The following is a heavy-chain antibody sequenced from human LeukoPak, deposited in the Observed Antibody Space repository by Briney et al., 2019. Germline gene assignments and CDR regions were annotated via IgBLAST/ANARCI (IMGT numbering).Heavy chain of an antibody. CDR3: AGSGSYYLSPFDP. D-gene: IGHD3-10*01. CDR2: IYYSGSA. J-gene: IGHJ5*02. CDR1: GGSISSYY. Sequence: SETLSLTCTVSGGSISSYYWSWIRQPPGKGLEWIGYIYYSGSANYNPSLKSRVTISVDTSKNQFSLKLSSVTAADTAVYYCAGSGSYYLSPFDPWGQGTLVTVSP. V-gene: IGHV4-59*01.